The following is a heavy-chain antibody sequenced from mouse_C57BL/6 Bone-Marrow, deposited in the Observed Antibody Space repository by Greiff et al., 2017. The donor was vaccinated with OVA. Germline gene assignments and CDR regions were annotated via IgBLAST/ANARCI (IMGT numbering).Heavy chain of an antibody. V-gene: IGHV1-69*01. J-gene: IGHJ1*03. D-gene: IGHD1-1*01. CDR2: IDPSDSYT. CDR1: GYTFTSYW. Sequence: QVKLQQPGAELVMPGASVKLSCKASGYTFTSYWMHWVKQRPGQGLEWIGEIDPSDSYTNYNQKFKGKSTLTVDKSSSTAYMQLSSLTSEDSAVYYCARGGDYYGSSCDWYFDVWGTGTTVTVSA. CDR3: ARGGDYYGSSCDWYFDV.